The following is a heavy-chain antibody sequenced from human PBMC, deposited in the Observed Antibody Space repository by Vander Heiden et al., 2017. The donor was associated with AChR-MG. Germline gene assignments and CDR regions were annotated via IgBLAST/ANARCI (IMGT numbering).Heavy chain of an antibody. Sequence: QVQLQESGPGLVKPAGTLSPTCAASGGSMSSSNWWSWVRQPPWKGLEWIREIYHSGSTNYNPSLKSRVTISVDKSKNQFSLKLSSVTAADTAVYYCARDLRSGYGPSDYWGQGTLVTVSS. J-gene: IGHJ4*02. CDR3: ARDLRSGYGPSDY. D-gene: IGHD5-12*01. CDR2: IYHSGST. V-gene: IGHV4-4*02. CDR1: GGSMSSSNW.